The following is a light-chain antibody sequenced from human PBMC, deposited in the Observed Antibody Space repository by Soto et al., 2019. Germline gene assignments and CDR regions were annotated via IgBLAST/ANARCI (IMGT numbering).Light chain of an antibody. CDR3: QQRSNWPPKTA. Sequence: EIVLTQSPATLSLSPGERATLSCRASQSVSSYLAWYQQKPGQAPRLLIYDASNRATGIPARFSGSGSGTDFTLTISSLGPEDFAVYYCQQRSNWPPKTAFGQGTKVEIK. CDR2: DAS. V-gene: IGKV3-11*01. J-gene: IGKJ1*01. CDR1: QSVSSY.